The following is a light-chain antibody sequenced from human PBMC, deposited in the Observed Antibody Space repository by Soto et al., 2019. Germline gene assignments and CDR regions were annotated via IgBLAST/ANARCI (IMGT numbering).Light chain of an antibody. CDR2: WAS. J-gene: IGKJ5*01. V-gene: IGKV4-1*01. CDR1: QTVLRSSNNKNH. Sequence: DIVMTQSPDSLAVSLGERATINCKSSQTVLRSSNNKNHLAWYQQKPGQPPKLLIYWASTRESGVPDRFSGSGSGTDFTLIISSLQAEDVGVYYCQHFYSVPVTFGQGTRLEIK. CDR3: QHFYSVPVT.